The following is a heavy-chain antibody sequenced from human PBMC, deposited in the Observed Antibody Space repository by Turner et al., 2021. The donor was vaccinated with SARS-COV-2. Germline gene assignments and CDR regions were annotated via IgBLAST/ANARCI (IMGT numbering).Heavy chain of an antibody. D-gene: IGHD6-19*01. J-gene: IGHJ4*02. CDR1: GFTFSSYV. V-gene: IGHV3-30*18. CDR3: AKGEWGSGWSD. Sequence: QVQLVESGGGVVQPGRSLRLPCAASGFTFSSYVMHWVRQAPGKGLGWVALISYDGSNKYYADSVKGRFTIYRDNSKNTLYLQMNSLRAEDTAVYYCAKGEWGSGWSDWGQGTLVTVSS. CDR2: ISYDGSNK.